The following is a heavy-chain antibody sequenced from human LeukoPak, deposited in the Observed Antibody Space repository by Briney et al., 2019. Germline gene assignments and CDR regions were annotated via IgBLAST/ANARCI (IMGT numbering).Heavy chain of an antibody. CDR2: IYYSGST. J-gene: IGHJ4*02. CDR3: ARGDDILTGPPVS. CDR1: GGSISSGDYY. V-gene: IGHV4-30-4*01. D-gene: IGHD3-9*01. Sequence: PSETLSLTCTVSGGSISSGDYYWSWIRQPPGKGLGWIGYIYYSGSTYYNPSLKSRVTISVDTSKNQFSLKLSSVTAADTAVYYCARGDDILTGPPVSWGQGTLVTVSS.